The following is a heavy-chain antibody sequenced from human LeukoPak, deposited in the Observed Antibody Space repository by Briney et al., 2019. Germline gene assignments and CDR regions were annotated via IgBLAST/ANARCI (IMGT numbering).Heavy chain of an antibody. V-gene: IGHV4-38-2*02. CDR3: ARRHSSGWFYY. D-gene: IGHD6-19*01. CDR2: IYRSGST. Sequence: KPSETLSLTCTVSGYSISNGYYWDWIRQPPGRGLEWIGNIYRSGSTSYNPSLKSRVTISVDTSKNQFSLKVNSVTAADTAVYYCARRHSSGWFYYWGQGTLVTASS. CDR1: GYSISNGYY. J-gene: IGHJ4*02.